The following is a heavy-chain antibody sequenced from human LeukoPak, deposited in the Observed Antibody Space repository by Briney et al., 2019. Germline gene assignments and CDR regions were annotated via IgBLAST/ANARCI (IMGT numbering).Heavy chain of an antibody. J-gene: IGHJ5*02. CDR2: INWNGGST. Sequence: GGSLRLSCAASEFTFDDYGMSWVRQAPGKGLEWVSGINWNGGSTGYADSVKGRFTFSRDNAKNTLYLQMNSLRAEDTAVYYCARGAGYSSSWYGPWGQGTLVTVSS. V-gene: IGHV3-20*04. CDR3: ARGAGYSSSWYGP. D-gene: IGHD6-13*01. CDR1: EFTFDDYG.